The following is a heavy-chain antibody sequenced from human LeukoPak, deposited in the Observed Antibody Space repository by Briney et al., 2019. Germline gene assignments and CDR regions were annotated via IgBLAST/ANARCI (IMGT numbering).Heavy chain of an antibody. D-gene: IGHD3-10*01. V-gene: IGHV3-7*01. CDR2: IKQDGSEK. J-gene: IGHJ6*02. CDR3: ARSYYGSGTSYGMDV. CDR1: GFTFSRHW. Sequence: PGGSLRLSCAVSGFTFSRHWMSWVRQAPGKGLEWLANIKQDGSEKYYVDSVEGRFTISRDNAENSLYLQMNSLRAEDTAVYYCARSYYGSGTSYGMDVWGQGTTVTVSS.